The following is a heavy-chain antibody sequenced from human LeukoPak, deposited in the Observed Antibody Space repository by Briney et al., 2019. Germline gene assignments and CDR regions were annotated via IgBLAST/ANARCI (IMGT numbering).Heavy chain of an antibody. Sequence: GGSLRLSCAASGFTVSSNYMSWVRQAPGKGLEWVSVIYSGGSTYYADSVKGRVTMSRDNSKNTLYLQMNSLRAEDTAVYYCARVVVEGHSYYYDSSGPFDYWGQGTLVTVSS. CDR1: GFTVSSNY. V-gene: IGHV3-66*01. CDR3: ARVVVEGHSYYYDSSGPFDY. J-gene: IGHJ4*02. CDR2: IYSGGST. D-gene: IGHD3-22*01.